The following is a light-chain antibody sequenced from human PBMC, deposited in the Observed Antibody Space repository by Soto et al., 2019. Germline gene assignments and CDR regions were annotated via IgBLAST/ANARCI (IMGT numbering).Light chain of an antibody. J-gene: IGKJ1*01. Sequence: EIVLTQSPGTLSLSPGERTTLSCRASQSVSSSYLAWYQQKPGQAPRLLTYGVSSRATGIPDRFSGSAYGTDFTLTISRLKPEDFAVYYCQQYGSPSGTFGQGTNVEIK. V-gene: IGKV3-20*01. CDR3: QQYGSPSGT. CDR1: QSVSSSY. CDR2: GVS.